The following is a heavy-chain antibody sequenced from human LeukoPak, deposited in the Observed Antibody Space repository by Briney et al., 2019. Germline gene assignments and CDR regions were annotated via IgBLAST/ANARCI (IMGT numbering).Heavy chain of an antibody. Sequence: ASVKVSCKASGYTFTSYYMHWVRQAPGQGLERMGIINPSGGSTSYAQKFQGRVTMTRDTSTSTVYMELSSLRSEDTAVYYCARDRDYGDYVRYYYYYGMDVWGQGTTVTVSS. J-gene: IGHJ6*02. D-gene: IGHD4-17*01. CDR1: GYTFTSYY. CDR3: ARDRDYGDYVRYYYYYGMDV. CDR2: INPSGGST. V-gene: IGHV1-46*01.